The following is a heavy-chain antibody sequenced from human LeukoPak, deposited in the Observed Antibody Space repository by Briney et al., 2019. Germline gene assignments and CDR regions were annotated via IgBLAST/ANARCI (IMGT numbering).Heavy chain of an antibody. CDR3: ARARRGYVRLDY. J-gene: IGHJ4*02. V-gene: IGHV4-39*07. CDR2: IYHSGST. D-gene: IGHD5-12*01. Sequence: SETLSLTCTVSGXSISSSSYYWSWIRQPPGKGLEWIGEIYHSGSTNYNPSLMRRVTMSVDTSKNQFSLSLTAVTDADTALYYCARARRGYVRLDYWGQGTLVTVSS. CDR1: GXSISSSSYY.